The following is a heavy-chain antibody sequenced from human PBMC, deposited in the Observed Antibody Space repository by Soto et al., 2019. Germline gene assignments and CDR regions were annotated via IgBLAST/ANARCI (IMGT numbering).Heavy chain of an antibody. V-gene: IGHV3-11*01. CDR2: ISSSGSTI. CDR3: ASFYDFWSGYYRGPELTPTEWFDX. CDR1: GFTFSDYY. D-gene: IGHD3-3*01. J-gene: IGHJ5*02. Sequence: PGGSLRLSCAASGFTFSDYYMSWIRQAPGKGLEWVSYISSSGSTIYYADSVKGRFTISRDNAKNSLYLQMNSLRAEDTAVYYCASFYDFWSGYYRGPELTPTEWFDXWGQGTLVTVSS.